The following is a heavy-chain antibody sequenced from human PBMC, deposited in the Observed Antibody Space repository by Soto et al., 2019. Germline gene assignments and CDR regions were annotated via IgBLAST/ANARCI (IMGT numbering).Heavy chain of an antibody. J-gene: IGHJ4*02. CDR1: GFTFSSYG. CDR2: ISYDGSNK. V-gene: IGHV3-30*03. CDR3: AREGIQLWSSFDY. D-gene: IGHD5-18*01. Sequence: GGSLRLSCAASGFTFSSYGMHWVRQAPGKGLEWVAVISYDGSNKYYADSVKGRFTISRDNSKNTLYLQMNSLRAEDTAVYYCAREGIQLWSSFDYWGQGTLVTVSS.